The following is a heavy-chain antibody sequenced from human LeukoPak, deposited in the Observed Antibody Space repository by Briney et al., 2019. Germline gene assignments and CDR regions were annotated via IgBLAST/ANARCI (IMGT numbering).Heavy chain of an antibody. CDR1: GGTFSSYA. CDR3: ARGDSSSAYYFDY. V-gene: IGHV1-69*05. J-gene: IGHJ4*02. D-gene: IGHD6-6*01. Sequence: EASVKVSCKASGGTFSSYAISWVRQAPGQGLEWMGGIIPISGTANYAQKFQGRVTITTDESTSTAYMELSSLRSEDTAVYYCARGDSSSAYYFDYWGQGTLVTVSS. CDR2: IIPISGTA.